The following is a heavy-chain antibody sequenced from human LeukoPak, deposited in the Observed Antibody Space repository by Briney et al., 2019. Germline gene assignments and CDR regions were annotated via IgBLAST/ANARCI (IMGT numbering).Heavy chain of an antibody. CDR2: ISGSGGDS. J-gene: IGHJ4*02. CDR1: GFTFSRYG. CDR3: AKDPRRYSRTGGYFDY. Sequence: GGSLRLSCAASGFTFSRYGMAWVRQAPGKGLEWVSGISGSGGDSYYADAVKGRFTISRDNSKNTLYLQMNSLRAEDTAVYYCAKDPRRYSRTGGYFDYWGQGTLVTVSS. V-gene: IGHV3-23*01. D-gene: IGHD6-13*01.